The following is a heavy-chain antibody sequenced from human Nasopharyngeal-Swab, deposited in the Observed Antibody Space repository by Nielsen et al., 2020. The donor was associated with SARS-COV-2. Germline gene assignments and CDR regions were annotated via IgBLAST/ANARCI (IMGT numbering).Heavy chain of an antibody. CDR1: GSTFNFYY. J-gene: IGHJ4*02. CDR2: INPSDGST. V-gene: IGHV1-46*02. Sequence: ASVKVSCKPSGSTFNFYYMHWVRQAPGQGLEWLGMINPSDGSTSYAHNPEGRVSMTSETSTSTVYMELRSLRSDDTAVYYCARHGVAEDYWGQGTLVTVSS. CDR3: ARHGVAEDY. D-gene: IGHD3-3*01.